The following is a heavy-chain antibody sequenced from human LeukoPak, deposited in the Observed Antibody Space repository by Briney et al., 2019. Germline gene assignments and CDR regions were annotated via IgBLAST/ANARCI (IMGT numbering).Heavy chain of an antibody. Sequence: PSETLSLTCTVSGGSISSSSYYWGWIRQHPGKGLEWIGYIYYSGSTYYNPSLKSRVTISVDTSKNQFSLKLSSVTAADTAVYYCAIEGMYYYDSSGYSNYYYYMDVWGKGTTVTVSS. CDR2: IYYSGST. CDR3: AIEGMYYYDSSGYSNYYYYMDV. CDR1: GGSISSSSYY. V-gene: IGHV4-31*03. J-gene: IGHJ6*03. D-gene: IGHD3-22*01.